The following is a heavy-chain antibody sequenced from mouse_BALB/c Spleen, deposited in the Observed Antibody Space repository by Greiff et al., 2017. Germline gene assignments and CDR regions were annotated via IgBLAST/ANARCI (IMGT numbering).Heavy chain of an antibody. CDR2: ISSGGST. CDR3: ARGDYRYPWFAY. CDR1: GFTFSSYA. D-gene: IGHD2-14*01. Sequence: EVQLMESGGGLVKPGGSLKLSCAASGFTFSSYAMSWVRQTPEKRLEWVASISSGGSTYYPDSVKGRFTISRDNARNILYLQMSSLRSEDTAMYYCARGDYRYPWFAYWGQGTLVTVSA. J-gene: IGHJ3*01. V-gene: IGHV5-6-5*01.